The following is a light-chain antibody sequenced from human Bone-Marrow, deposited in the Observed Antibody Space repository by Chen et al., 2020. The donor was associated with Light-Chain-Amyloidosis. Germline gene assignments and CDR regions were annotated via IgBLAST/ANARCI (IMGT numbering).Light chain of an antibody. Sequence: DIQMTQSPSTLSACDGDRVTITCRASQSIDSWLAWYQQKPGKAPKLLLYKSSTLERGVPSKFSGSGSGTEFTLTISSLQPDDFATYYCQQYNSLPWTFGQGTKVEI. J-gene: IGKJ1*01. CDR3: QQYNSLPWT. CDR2: KSS. CDR1: QSIDSW. V-gene: IGKV1-5*03.